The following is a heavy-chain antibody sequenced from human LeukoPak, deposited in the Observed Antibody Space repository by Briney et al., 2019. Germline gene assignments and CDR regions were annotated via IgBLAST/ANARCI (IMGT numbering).Heavy chain of an antibody. CDR1: GYTFTGYH. CDR2: INPNSGGT. Sequence: ASVKVSCKASGYTFTGYHMHWVRQAPGQGLEWMGWINPNSGGTNYAQKFQGRVTMTTDTSTSTAYMELRSLRSDDTAVYYCARGVVVVTAIPFDYWGQGTLVTVSS. CDR3: ARGVVVVTAIPFDY. D-gene: IGHD2-21*02. V-gene: IGHV1-2*02. J-gene: IGHJ4*02.